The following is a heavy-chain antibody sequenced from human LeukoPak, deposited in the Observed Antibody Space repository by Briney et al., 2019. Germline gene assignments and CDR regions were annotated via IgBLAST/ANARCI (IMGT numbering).Heavy chain of an antibody. CDR2: IYYSGST. CDR3: ARQAGPRWFDP. Sequence: SETLSLTCTVSGGSISSYYWSWIRQPPGKGLEWIGYIYYSGSTNYNPSLKSRVTISVDTSKNQFSLKLSSVTAADTAVYYCARQAGPRWFDPWGQGTLVTVSS. D-gene: IGHD6-19*01. J-gene: IGHJ5*02. V-gene: IGHV4-59*08. CDR1: GGSISSYY.